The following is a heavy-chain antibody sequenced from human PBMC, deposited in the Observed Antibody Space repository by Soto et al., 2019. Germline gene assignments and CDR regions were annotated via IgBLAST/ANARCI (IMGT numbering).Heavy chain of an antibody. CDR3: ARAVGGDYYYYYFMDV. V-gene: IGHV4-59*01. CDR2: IYYSGST. CDR1: GGSISSYY. Sequence: PSETLSLTCTVSGGSISSYYWSWIRQPPGKGLEWIGYIYYSGSTNYNPSLKSRVTISVDTSKNQFSLKLSSVTAADTAVYYCARAVGGDYYYYYFMDVWGKGTKVTVSS. J-gene: IGHJ6*03. D-gene: IGHD3-10*01.